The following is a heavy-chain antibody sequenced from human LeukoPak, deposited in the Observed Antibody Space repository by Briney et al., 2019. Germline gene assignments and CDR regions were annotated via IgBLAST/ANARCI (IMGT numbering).Heavy chain of an antibody. CDR2: MNSDGSST. J-gene: IGHJ2*01. V-gene: IGHV3-74*01. D-gene: IGHD4-11*01. CDR3: ARGGTTPNSRYFEL. Sequence: QPGGSLRLSCAASEFIFSTYWMHWVRQAPGKGLVSVSRMNSDGSSTNYADSVKGRFTISRDNPNNTLYLQMNRLRAEDTAVYYCARGGTTPNSRYFELWGRGTLVTVSS. CDR1: EFIFSTYW.